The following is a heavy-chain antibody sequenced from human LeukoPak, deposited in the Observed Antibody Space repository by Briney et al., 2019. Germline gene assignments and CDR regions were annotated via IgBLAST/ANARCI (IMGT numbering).Heavy chain of an antibody. V-gene: IGHV4-30-2*01. Sequence: SETLSLTCSVSGGSINSGGSSWNWLRQPPGKGLEWIGHIYISGSTFYDPSLKTRVTISLDRSKNQFSLKLTSVTAADTAVYYCASPFYCNSTTCYDSWGQGTLVTVSS. CDR1: GGSINSGGSS. D-gene: IGHD2-2*01. CDR3: ASPFYCNSTTCYDS. CDR2: IYISGST. J-gene: IGHJ4*02.